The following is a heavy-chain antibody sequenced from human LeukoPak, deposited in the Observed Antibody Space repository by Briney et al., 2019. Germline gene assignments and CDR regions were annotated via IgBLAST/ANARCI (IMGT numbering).Heavy chain of an antibody. CDR3: ARGLGRGLGAFDI. V-gene: IGHV1-69*04. Sequence: GASVKVSCKASGGTFSRYAISWVRQAPGKGLEWMGRIIPILGIANYAQKFQGRVTITADKSTSTAYMELSSLRSEDMAVYYCARGLGRGLGAFDIWGQGTMVTVSS. D-gene: IGHD5-24*01. J-gene: IGHJ3*02. CDR1: GGTFSRYA. CDR2: IIPILGIA.